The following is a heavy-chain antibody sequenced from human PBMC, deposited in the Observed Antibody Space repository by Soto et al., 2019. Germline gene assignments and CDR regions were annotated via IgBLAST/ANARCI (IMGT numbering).Heavy chain of an antibody. D-gene: IGHD1-1*01. CDR3: ARLERSGGGCGAH. CDR1: GDSIISSSYY. CDR2: MHYGENT. J-gene: IGHJ4*02. Sequence: QLQLQESGPGLVKPSETLSLTCTVSGDSIISSSYYWAWIRQPPGKGLEWIGSMHYGENTHYNSSLKSRGTISVDTPKNQLYRKLNSVTAAGPAVYHCARLERSGGGCGAHWGQGTLVTVSS. V-gene: IGHV4-39*01.